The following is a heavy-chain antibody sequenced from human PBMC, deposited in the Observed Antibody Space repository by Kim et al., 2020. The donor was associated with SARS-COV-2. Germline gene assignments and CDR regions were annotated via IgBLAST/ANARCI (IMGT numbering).Heavy chain of an antibody. CDR3: ARSRYTSSDTDYYYGMDV. CDR2: IYPGDSDT. V-gene: IGHV5-51*01. D-gene: IGHD1-1*01. Sequence: GESLKISCQGSGYSFSNYWIVWVRQMPGKGLEWMGIIYPGDSDTTYSPSFQGQVTISSDKSGTTAYLQWRSLKASDSATYYCARSRYTSSDTDYYYGMDVWGQGTTVTVSS. J-gene: IGHJ6*02. CDR1: GYSFSNYW.